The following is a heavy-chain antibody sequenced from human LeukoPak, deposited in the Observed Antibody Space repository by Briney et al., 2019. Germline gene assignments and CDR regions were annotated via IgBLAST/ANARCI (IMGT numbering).Heavy chain of an antibody. CDR2: IYHSGST. V-gene: IGHV4-30-2*01. D-gene: IGHD3-10*01. CDR3: ARVELGAFDI. Sequence: PSQTLSLTCTVSGGSISSGGYYWSWIRQPPGKGLEWIGYIYHSGSTYYNPSLKGRVTISVDRSKNQFSLKLSSVTAADTAVYYCARVELGAFDIWGQGTMVTVSS. J-gene: IGHJ3*02. CDR1: GGSISSGGYY.